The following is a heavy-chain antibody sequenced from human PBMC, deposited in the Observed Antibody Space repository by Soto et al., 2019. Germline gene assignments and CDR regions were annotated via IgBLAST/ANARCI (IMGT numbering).Heavy chain of an antibody. CDR3: ARVPTP. J-gene: IGHJ5*02. V-gene: IGHV4-30-2*01. Sequence: SETLSLTCAVSGGSISSGGYSWSWIRQPPGKGLEWIGYIYHSGSTYYNSSLKSRVTISVDRSKSQFSLKLSSVTAADTAVYYCARVPTPWGQGTLVTVSS. CDR2: IYHSGST. D-gene: IGHD2-2*01. CDR1: GGSISSGGYS.